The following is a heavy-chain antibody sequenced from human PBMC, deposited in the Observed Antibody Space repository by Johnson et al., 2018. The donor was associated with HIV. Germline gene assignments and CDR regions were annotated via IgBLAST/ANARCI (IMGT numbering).Heavy chain of an antibody. CDR3: ASLSDDAFDF. J-gene: IGHJ3*01. V-gene: IGHV3-30*03. Sequence: QVQLVESGGGLVRPGGSLRLSCAASGFTFSSYGMHWVRQAPGKGLEWVSVISYDGSNKYYADSVKGRFTISRDNSENTLYLQMNSLKAEDTAVYYCASLSDDAFDFWGQGTMVIVSS. CDR1: GFTFSSYG. CDR2: ISYDGSNK.